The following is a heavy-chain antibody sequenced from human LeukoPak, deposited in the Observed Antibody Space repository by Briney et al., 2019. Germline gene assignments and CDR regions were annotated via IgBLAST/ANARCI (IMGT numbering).Heavy chain of an antibody. CDR2: IGTAGEI. CDR1: GFTFSSYD. D-gene: IGHD6-13*01. Sequence: PGGSLRLSCAASGFTFSSYDIHWVRQATGKGLEWVSGIGTAGEIYYPGSVKARFTIYRENAKNSLYLKMNSLRAGDTAVYYCARAAYSSTWYSRYFDLWGRGTLVTVSS. V-gene: IGHV3-13*01. J-gene: IGHJ2*01. CDR3: ARAAYSSTWYSRYFDL.